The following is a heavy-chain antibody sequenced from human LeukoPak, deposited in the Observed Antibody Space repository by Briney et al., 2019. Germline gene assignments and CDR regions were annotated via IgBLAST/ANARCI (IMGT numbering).Heavy chain of an antibody. CDR1: GFTFSSYA. V-gene: IGHV3-64*01. CDR2: IGSNGGST. J-gene: IGHJ6*03. Sequence: GGSLRLSCAASGFTFSSYAMHWVRQAPGKGLEYVSAIGSNGGSTYYANSVKGRFTISRDNSKNTLYLQMGSLRAEDMAVYYCARDSGYSYGYSMDVWGKGTTVTVSS. CDR3: ARDSGYSYGYSMDV. D-gene: IGHD5-18*01.